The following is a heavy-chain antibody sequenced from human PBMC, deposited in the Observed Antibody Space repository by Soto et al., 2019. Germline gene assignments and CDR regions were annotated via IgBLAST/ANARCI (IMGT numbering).Heavy chain of an antibody. Sequence: PSETLSLTCAVSGYSIRRGYNWGWIRQPPGKGLEWIASIFHSGTTFYNPSLRSRVTISVDTSRNEFSLNLSSVTAADTAVYFCTRGGARSLPYSWGQGALVTVSP. CDR3: TRGGARSLPYS. V-gene: IGHV4-38-2*01. CDR1: GYSIRRGYN. J-gene: IGHJ4*02. D-gene: IGHD1-26*01. CDR2: IFHSGTT.